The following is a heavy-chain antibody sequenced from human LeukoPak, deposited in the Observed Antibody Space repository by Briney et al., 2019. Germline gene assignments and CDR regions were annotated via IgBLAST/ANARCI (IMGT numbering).Heavy chain of an antibody. D-gene: IGHD3-16*01. V-gene: IGHV4-59*01. CDR1: GVSISGYY. CDR3: AKFGMYSFDY. J-gene: IGHJ4*02. CDR2: IYYSGST. Sequence: PSETLSLTCTVSGVSISGYYWSWIRQPPGKGLEYIGYIYYSGSTNCNPSLKSRVTISVDTSKNQFSLKLSSVTAADTAVYYCAKFGMYSFDYWGQGTLVTVSS.